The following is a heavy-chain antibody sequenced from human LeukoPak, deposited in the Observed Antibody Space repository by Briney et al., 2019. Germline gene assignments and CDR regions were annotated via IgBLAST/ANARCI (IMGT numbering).Heavy chain of an antibody. CDR3: XXXXXXWNNAPYFDF. D-gene: IGHD1-1*01. J-gene: IGHJ4*02. V-gene: IGHV4-31*03. CDR2: IYYSGTT. Sequence: SETLSLTCTVSGGSVSSGGYYWSWIRQHPGEGLEWIGYIYYSGTTYYNPSLKSRLTISLDTSKNQFSLKLTSVTAADTAVYXXXXXXXXWNNAPYFDFWGQETLVTVSS. CDR1: GGSVSSGGYY.